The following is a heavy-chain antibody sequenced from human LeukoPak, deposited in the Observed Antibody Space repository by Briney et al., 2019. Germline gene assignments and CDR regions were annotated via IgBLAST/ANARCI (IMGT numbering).Heavy chain of an antibody. CDR1: GYTLTGYY. J-gene: IGHJ4*02. D-gene: IGHD3-22*01. CDR3: AREGDSSGYYIMLDY. CDR2: INPNSGGT. V-gene: IGHV1-2*02. Sequence: ASVKVSCKASGYTLTGYYMHWVRQAPGQGLEWMGWINPNSGGTNYAQKFQGRVTMTRDTSISTAYMELSRLRSDDTAVYYCAREGDSSGYYIMLDYWGQGTLVTVSS.